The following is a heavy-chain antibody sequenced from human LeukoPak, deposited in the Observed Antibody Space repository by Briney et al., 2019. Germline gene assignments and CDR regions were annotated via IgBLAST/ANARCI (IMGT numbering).Heavy chain of an antibody. CDR1: GFTFSTYA. J-gene: IGHJ5*02. CDR3: AREMYHDTSGNPGFDP. CDR2: ISYDESNK. Sequence: PGRSLRLSCAASGFTFSTYAMHWVRQAPGKGLEWVAVISYDESNKYYADSVKGRFTISRDTSKNTLYLQMNSLRAEDTAVYYCAREMYHDTSGNPGFDPWGQGTLVTVSS. V-gene: IGHV3-30*01. D-gene: IGHD3-22*01.